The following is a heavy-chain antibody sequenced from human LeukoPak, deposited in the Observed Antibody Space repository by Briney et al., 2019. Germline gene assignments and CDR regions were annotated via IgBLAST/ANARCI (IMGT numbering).Heavy chain of an antibody. D-gene: IGHD3-10*01. Sequence: SETLSLTCTVSGGSVRSSRPYWGWIRQSPGKGLEWIGSVYYVGNAYYRPSLSSRATISIDTSKTHISLRLTSMTATDTGIYYCATHDEGSYFETWGQGALVTVSS. CDR1: GGSVRSSRPY. J-gene: IGHJ5*02. CDR2: VYYVGNA. V-gene: IGHV4-39*02. CDR3: ATHDEGSYFET.